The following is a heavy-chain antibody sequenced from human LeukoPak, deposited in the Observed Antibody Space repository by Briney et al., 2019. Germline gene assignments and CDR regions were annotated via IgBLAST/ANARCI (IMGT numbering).Heavy chain of an antibody. CDR1: GYTLTELS. J-gene: IGHJ5*02. V-gene: IGHV1-24*01. CDR2: FDPEDGET. D-gene: IGHD3-3*01. CDR3: ATEVRFLEWLLAGWFDP. Sequence: ASVKVSCTVSGYTLTELSMHWVRQAPGKGLEWMGGFDPEDGETIYAQKFQGRVTMTEDTSTDTAYMELSSLRSEDTAVYYCATEVRFLEWLLAGWFDPWGQGTLVTVSS.